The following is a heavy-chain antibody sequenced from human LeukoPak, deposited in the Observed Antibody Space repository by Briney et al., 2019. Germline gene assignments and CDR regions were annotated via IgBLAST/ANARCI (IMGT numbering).Heavy chain of an antibody. J-gene: IGHJ6*03. CDR2: IYYSGST. D-gene: IGHD6-13*01. CDR1: GGSISSSSYY. V-gene: IGHV4-39*07. CDR3: ARVHQQLANYFYYYYYMDV. Sequence: SETLSLTCTVSGGSISSSSYYWGWIRQPPGKGLEWIGNIYYSGSTYYNPSLKSRVTISVDTSKNQFSLKLNSVTAADTVVYYCARVHQQLANYFYYYYYMDVWGKGTTVTVSS.